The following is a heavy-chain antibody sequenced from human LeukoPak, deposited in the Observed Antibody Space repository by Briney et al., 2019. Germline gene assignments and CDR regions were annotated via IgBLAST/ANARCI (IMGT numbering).Heavy chain of an antibody. CDR1: GYTLTQLS. V-gene: IGHV1-24*01. D-gene: IGHD3-22*01. Sequence: ASVKVSRKATGYTLTQLSMHWVRQAPGKGIEWTGCFCRKYSDTIYSQMFSCRVTMTDHTSTCTSYIELSSLRSEDTAVYYCATYYPFDYWGQGTLVTVSS. J-gene: IGHJ4*02. CDR3: ATYYPFDY. CDR2: FCRKYSDT.